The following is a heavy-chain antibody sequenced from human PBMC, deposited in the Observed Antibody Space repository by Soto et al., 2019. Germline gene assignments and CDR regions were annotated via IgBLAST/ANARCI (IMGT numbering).Heavy chain of an antibody. CDR1: GFTFRDYD. CDR3: ARDSADIVATYDAFDI. CDR2: ISSSGTAT. D-gene: IGHD5-12*01. V-gene: IGHV3-11*04. Sequence: GGSLRLSCAASGFTFRDYDMSWIRQAPGKGLEWVSCISSSGTATYYADSVKGRFTISRDNAKNSLYLQMNSLRAEDTAVYYCARDSADIVATYDAFDIWGQGTMVTVSS. J-gene: IGHJ3*02.